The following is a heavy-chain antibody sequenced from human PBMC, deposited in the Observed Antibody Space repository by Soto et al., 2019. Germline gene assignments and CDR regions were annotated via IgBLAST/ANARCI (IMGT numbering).Heavy chain of an antibody. Sequence: QLQLQESGPGLVKPSETLSLTCTVSGGSISSSSYYWGWIRQPPGKGLEWIGSIYYSGSTNYNPSLKSRVTISVDTSKNQFSLKLSSVTAADTAVYYCARIGGYSGYEHFDYWGQGTLVTVSS. CDR1: GGSISSSSYY. CDR3: ARIGGYSGYEHFDY. CDR2: IYYSGST. V-gene: IGHV4-39*07. D-gene: IGHD5-12*01. J-gene: IGHJ4*02.